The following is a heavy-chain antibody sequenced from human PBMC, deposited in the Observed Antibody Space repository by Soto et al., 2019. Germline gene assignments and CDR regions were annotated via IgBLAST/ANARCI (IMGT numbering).Heavy chain of an antibody. V-gene: IGHV4-39*01. CDR3: ARHKGGWSPGGFDY. CDR1: GGSISSSSDY. J-gene: IGHJ4*02. D-gene: IGHD6-19*01. CDR2: IYYSGST. Sequence: QLQLQESGPGLVKPSETLSLTCTVSGGSISSSSDYWGWIRQPPGKGLEWIGSIYYSGSTYYNPSLKSRVPISVDTSKNQFSLKLSSVTAADTAVYYCARHKGGWSPGGFDYWGQGTLVTVSS.